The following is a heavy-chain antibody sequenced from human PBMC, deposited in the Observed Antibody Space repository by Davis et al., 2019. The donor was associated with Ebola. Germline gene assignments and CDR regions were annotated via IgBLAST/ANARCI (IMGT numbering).Heavy chain of an antibody. CDR3: ARVYSSSWWGSHNDY. J-gene: IGHJ4*02. CDR2: ISAYNGNT. Sequence: ASVKVSCKASGYTFTSYGISWVRQAPGQGLEWMGWISAYNGNTNYAQKLQGRVTMTRDTSISTAYMELSRLRSDDTAVYYCARVYSSSWWGSHNDYWGQGTLVTVSS. V-gene: IGHV1-18*04. CDR1: GYTFTSYG. D-gene: IGHD6-13*01.